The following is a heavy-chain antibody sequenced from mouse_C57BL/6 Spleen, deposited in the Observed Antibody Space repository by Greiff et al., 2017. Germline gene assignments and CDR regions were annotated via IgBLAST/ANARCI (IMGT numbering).Heavy chain of an antibody. CDR2: ISNGGGST. D-gene: IGHD1-1*01. Sequence: DVKLVESGGGLVQPGGSLKLSCAASGFTFSDYYMYWVRQTPEKRLEWVAYISNGGGSTYYPDTVKGRFTISGDNAKNTLYLQMSRLKSEDTAMYYCARHGVIGYGNYAMDYWGQGTSDTVSS. V-gene: IGHV5-12*01. CDR1: GFTFSDYY. J-gene: IGHJ4*01. CDR3: ARHGVIGYGNYAMDY.